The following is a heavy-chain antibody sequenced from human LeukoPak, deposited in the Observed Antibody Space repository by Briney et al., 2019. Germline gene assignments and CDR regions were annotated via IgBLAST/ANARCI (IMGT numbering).Heavy chain of an antibody. CDR2: ISYTGST. CDR3: ARHRGGDYDAFDI. J-gene: IGHJ3*02. Sequence: SETLSLTCTVSGVSIISYYWSWIRQAPGKGLEWIGYISYTGSTNYDPSLKSRATISVDTSKNQFSLRLSSVTAADTAVYYCARHRGGDYDAFDIWGQGTMVTVSS. V-gene: IGHV4-59*01. D-gene: IGHD2-21*01. CDR1: GVSIISYY.